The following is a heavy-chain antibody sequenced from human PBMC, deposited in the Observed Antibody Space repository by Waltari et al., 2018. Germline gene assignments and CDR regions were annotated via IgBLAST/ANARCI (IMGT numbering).Heavy chain of an antibody. CDR1: GFTLSSYW. CDR3: ARGAPTGLI. V-gene: IGHV3-7*01. D-gene: IGHD3-16*01. Sequence: EVQLVESGGGLVQPGGSLRLSCAASGFTLSSYWMSWVRQAPGKGLDWVANIKQDGSEKYYVDSVKGRFTISRDNAKNSLYLQMNSLRAEDTAVYYCARGAPTGLIWGQGTLVTVSS. CDR2: IKQDGSEK. J-gene: IGHJ4*02.